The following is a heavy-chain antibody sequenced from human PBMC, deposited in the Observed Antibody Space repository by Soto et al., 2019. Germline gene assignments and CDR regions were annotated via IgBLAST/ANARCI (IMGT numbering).Heavy chain of an antibody. CDR2: INPNSGGT. J-gene: IGHJ4*02. V-gene: IGHV1-2*02. CDR3: ARTSSGWYSHFDY. CDR1: GYTFTGYY. Sequence: EASVKVSCKASGYTFTGYYMHWVRQAPGQGLEWMGWINPNSGGTNYAQKFQGRVTMTRDTSISTAYMELSRLRSDDTAVYYCARTSSGWYSHFDYWGQGTLVTVSS. D-gene: IGHD6-19*01.